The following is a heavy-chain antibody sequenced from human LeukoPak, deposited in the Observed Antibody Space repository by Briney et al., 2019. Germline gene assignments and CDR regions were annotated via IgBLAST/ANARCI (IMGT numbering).Heavy chain of an antibody. D-gene: IGHD4-17*01. V-gene: IGHV4-59*01. Sequence: SETLSLTCTVSGGSISSYYWSWIRQPPGKGLEWIGYIYYSGSTNYNPSLKSRVTISVDRSKNQLSLKLSSVTAADTAVYYCATTTGQGYWGQGTLVTVSS. CDR2: IYYSGST. J-gene: IGHJ4*02. CDR1: GGSISSYY. CDR3: ATTTGQGY.